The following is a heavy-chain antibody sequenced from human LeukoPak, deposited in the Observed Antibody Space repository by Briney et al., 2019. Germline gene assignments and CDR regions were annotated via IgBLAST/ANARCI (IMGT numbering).Heavy chain of an antibody. V-gene: IGHV6-1*01. Sequence: SQTLSLTCAISGDSVSSNSAAWNWIRQSPSRGLEWLGRTYYRSKWYNDYAVSVKSRITINPDTSKNQFSLQLNSVTPEDTAVYYCARGRHPGRYINYYYYYGMDVWGQGTTVTVSS. J-gene: IGHJ6*02. D-gene: IGHD1-26*01. CDR2: TYYRSKWYN. CDR1: GDSVSSNSAA. CDR3: ARGRHPGRYINYYYYYGMDV.